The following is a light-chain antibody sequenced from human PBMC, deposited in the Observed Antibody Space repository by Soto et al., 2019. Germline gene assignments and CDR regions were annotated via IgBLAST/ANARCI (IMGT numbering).Light chain of an antibody. Sequence: EIVMTQSPATLSVSPGERATLSCRASQSVSSNLAWYQQKPGQAPRLLISGASTRATGIPARFSGSGSGTDFTLTISSLQSEDFAVYHCQQYGSSPQTFGQGTKVEIK. J-gene: IGKJ1*01. CDR2: GAS. CDR3: QQYGSSPQT. V-gene: IGKV3-15*01. CDR1: QSVSSN.